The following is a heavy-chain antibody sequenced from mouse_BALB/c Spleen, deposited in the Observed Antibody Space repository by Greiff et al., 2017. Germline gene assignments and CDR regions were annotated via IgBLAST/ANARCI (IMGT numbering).Heavy chain of an antibody. J-gene: IGHJ3*01. CDR1: GYTFTSYW. CDR2: IYPGSGST. Sequence: LQQPGSELVRPGASVKLSCKASGYTFTSYWMHWVKQRHGQGLEWIGNIYPGSGSTNYDEKFKSKGTLTVDTSSSTAYMHLSSLTSEDSAVYYCTRSYYGPWGQGTLVTVSA. CDR3: TRSYYGP. D-gene: IGHD1-1*01. V-gene: IGHV1S22*01.